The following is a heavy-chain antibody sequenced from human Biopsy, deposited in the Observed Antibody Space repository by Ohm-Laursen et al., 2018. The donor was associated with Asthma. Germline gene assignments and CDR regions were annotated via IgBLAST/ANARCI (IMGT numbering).Heavy chain of an antibody. CDR1: GFAFSSYA. Sequence: SLRLSCTASGFAFSSYAMHWVRQAPGKGLEWVAVISYDGSNKYYADSVKGRFTISRDNSKNTLYLQMNSLRAEDTAVYYCAREGIAVAHFDYWGQGTLVTVSS. V-gene: IGHV3-30-3*01. CDR3: AREGIAVAHFDY. J-gene: IGHJ4*02. CDR2: ISYDGSNK. D-gene: IGHD6-19*01.